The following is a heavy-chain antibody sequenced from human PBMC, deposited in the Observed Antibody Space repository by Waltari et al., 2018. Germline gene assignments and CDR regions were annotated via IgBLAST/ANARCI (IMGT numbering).Heavy chain of an antibody. J-gene: IGHJ4*02. CDR1: GFTLRASA. CDR2: IRSRAGDYAT. D-gene: IGHD1-26*01. V-gene: IGHV3-73*01. Sequence: EVQLVESGGGLVQPGGSLKLSCAASGFTLRASAGHWVRQASGKGREWVGRIRSRAGDYATTYTVSVRGRFTISRDDSKNTAYLQLNSLKTEDTAVYYCSVGATAPWGQGTLVTVSS. CDR3: SVGATAP.